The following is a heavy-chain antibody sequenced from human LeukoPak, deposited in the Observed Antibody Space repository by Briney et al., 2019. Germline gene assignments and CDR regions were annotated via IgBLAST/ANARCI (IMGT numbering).Heavy chain of an antibody. V-gene: IGHV3-33*01. CDR2: LWFEGNNK. J-gene: IGHJ4*02. Sequence: GGSPRLSPAAWWFTLRIKGVEQVRQAPGKGLEGVAVLWFEGNNKYYADSVKGRFTISRDNSKNTLSLQMNSLRAEDTAVYYYSRERLREVDEYPFYYWGQGTLVTVSS. D-gene: IGHD2-2*01. CDR1: WFTLRIKG. CDR3: SRERLREVDEYPFYY.